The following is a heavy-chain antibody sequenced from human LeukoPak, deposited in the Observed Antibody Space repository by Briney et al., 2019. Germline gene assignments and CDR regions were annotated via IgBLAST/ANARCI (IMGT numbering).Heavy chain of an antibody. CDR3: ARVASLWFGYDAFDI. Sequence: PGGSLRLSCAASGFTFSDYYMSWIRQASGKGLEWVSYISSSSSYTNYADSVKGRFTISRDNAKNSLYLQMNSLRAEDTAVYYCARVASLWFGYDAFDIWGQGTMVTVSS. J-gene: IGHJ3*02. CDR2: ISSSSSYT. D-gene: IGHD3-10*01. CDR1: GFTFSDYY. V-gene: IGHV3-11*05.